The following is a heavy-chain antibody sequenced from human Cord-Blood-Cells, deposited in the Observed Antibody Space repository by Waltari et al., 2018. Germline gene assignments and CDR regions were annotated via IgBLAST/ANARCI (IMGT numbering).Heavy chain of an antibody. J-gene: IGHJ4*02. D-gene: IGHD3-3*01. CDR2: IYPGDSAT. CDR1: GYSFTSYC. CDR3: ARLSSYYDFWSGYYYFDY. V-gene: IGHV5-51*01. Sequence: EVQLVQSGAEVKKPGESLKISCKGSGYSFTSYCIGWVRQMPGKGLEWMWIIYPGDSATRSVPAFQGQVTISADKSISTAYLQWSSLKASDTAMYYCARLSSYYDFWSGYYYFDYWGQGTLVTVSS.